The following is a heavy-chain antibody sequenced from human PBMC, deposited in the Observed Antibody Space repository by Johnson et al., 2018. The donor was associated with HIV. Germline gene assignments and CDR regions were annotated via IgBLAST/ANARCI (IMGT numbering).Heavy chain of an antibody. CDR1: GFTFSSYA. CDR2: IKSESDGGTT. J-gene: IGHJ3*02. V-gene: IGHV3-15*01. CDR3: AREGKDAFDI. D-gene: IGHD3-10*01. Sequence: VQLVESGGGVVQPGRSLRLSCAASGFTFSSYAMHWVRQAPGKGLEWVGRIKSESDGGTTDYPTPVKGIFTISRDDSKNTLYLQMNSLKIEDTAVYYCAREGKDAFDIWGQGTMVTVSS.